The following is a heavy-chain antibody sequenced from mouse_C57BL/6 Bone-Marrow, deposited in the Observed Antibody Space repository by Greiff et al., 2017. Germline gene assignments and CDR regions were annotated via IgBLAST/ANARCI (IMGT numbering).Heavy chain of an antibody. Sequence: VQLQQSGAELVKPGASVKISCKASGYAFSSYWMNWVKQRPGKGLEWIGQIYPGDGDTNYNGKFKGKATLTADKSSSKAYMQLSSLTSEDSAVYCCARCSSYSAWFAYWGQGTLVTVSA. CDR1: GYAFSSYW. CDR3: ARCSSYSAWFAY. J-gene: IGHJ3*01. V-gene: IGHV1-80*01. D-gene: IGHD1-1*01. CDR2: IYPGDGDT.